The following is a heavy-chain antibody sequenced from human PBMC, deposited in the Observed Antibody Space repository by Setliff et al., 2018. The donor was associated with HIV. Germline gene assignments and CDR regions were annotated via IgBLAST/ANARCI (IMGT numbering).Heavy chain of an antibody. D-gene: IGHD1-26*01. V-gene: IGHV1-46*01. Sequence: ASVKVSCKAPGYTFTSYYMHWVRQAPGQGLEWMGIINPSGGSTSYAQKFQGRVTMTRDTSTSTVYMELSSLRSEDTAVYYCARGGARSHGATRVAGAFDIWGQGAMVTVSS. CDR3: ARGGARSHGATRVAGAFDI. CDR1: GYTFTSYY. J-gene: IGHJ3*02. CDR2: INPSGGST.